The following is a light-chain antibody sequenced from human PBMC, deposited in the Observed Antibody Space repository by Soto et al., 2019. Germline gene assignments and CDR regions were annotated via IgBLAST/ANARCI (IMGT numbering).Light chain of an antibody. Sequence: IQMTQSASSLSASVGYRFTITCRASQGINKYLSWYQQKPGKAPNLLIFGASTLQSGVPSRFSGSGSGTDFTLTISSLQPEDFETYYCLQSYRNPLTFGGGTKVDIK. CDR2: GAS. CDR3: LQSYRNPLT. V-gene: IGKV1-39*01. J-gene: IGKJ4*01. CDR1: QGINKY.